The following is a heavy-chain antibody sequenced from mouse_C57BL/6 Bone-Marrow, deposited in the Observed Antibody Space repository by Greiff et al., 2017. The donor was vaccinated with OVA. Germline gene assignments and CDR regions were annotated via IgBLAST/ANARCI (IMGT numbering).Heavy chain of an antibody. D-gene: IGHD1-1*01. J-gene: IGHJ1*03. Sequence: DVMLVESGGGLVQSGRSLRLSCATSGFTFSDFYMEWVRQAPGKGLEWIAASRNKANDYTTEYSASVKGRFIVSRDTSQSILYLQMNALRAEDTAIYYCARDATYGWYFDVWGTGTTVTVSS. V-gene: IGHV7-1*01. CDR2: SRNKANDYTT. CDR1: GFTFSDFY. CDR3: ARDATYGWYFDV.